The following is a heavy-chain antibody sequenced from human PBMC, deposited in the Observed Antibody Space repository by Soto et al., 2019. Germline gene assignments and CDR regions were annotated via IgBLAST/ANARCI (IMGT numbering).Heavy chain of an antibody. Sequence: SQTLPLTCTVAWGSISNYYCSCIRQPPGKGLEWIGYIYYSGSTNYNPSLKSRVTISRDNAKNSLYLQMNSLRAEDTAVYFCVSEEPDGYNFNPDYWGQGLLVTVYS. D-gene: IGHD5-12*01. CDR3: VSEEPDGYNFNPDY. CDR2: IYYSGST. V-gene: IGHV4-59*12. CDR1: WGSISNYY. J-gene: IGHJ4*02.